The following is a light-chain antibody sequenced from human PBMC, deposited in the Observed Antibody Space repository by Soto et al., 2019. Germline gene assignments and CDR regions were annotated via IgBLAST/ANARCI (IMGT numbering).Light chain of an antibody. CDR2: GAS. CDR3: QQYIDWPPGT. V-gene: IGKV3-15*01. Sequence: TVLTQSPGTLSLSPGGRATLSCRASQNVSSNLLVWYQQHPGQAPRLLIYGASTRATGIPARFSGSGSGTEFTLTISSLQSEDFAVYYCQQYIDWPPGTFGQGTKVDIK. J-gene: IGKJ1*01. CDR1: QNVSSN.